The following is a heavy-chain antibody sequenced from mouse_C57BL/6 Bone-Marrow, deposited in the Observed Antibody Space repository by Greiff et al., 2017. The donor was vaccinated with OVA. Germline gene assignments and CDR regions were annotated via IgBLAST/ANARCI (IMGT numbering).Heavy chain of an antibody. V-gene: IGHV1-50*01. Sequence: QVQLQQPGAELVKPGASVKLSCKASGYTFTSYWMQWVKQRPGQGLEWIGEIDPSDSYTNYNQKFKGKATLTVDTSSSTAYMQLSSLTSEDSAVYYCASGYGNYEYFDYWGQGTTLTVSS. CDR2: IDPSDSYT. CDR1: GYTFTSYW. CDR3: ASGYGNYEYFDY. D-gene: IGHD2-1*01. J-gene: IGHJ2*01.